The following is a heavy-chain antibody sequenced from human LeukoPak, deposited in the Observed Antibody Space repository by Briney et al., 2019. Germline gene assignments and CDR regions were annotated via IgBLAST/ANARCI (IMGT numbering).Heavy chain of an antibody. J-gene: IGHJ4*02. CDR3: ARDHHYYDSSGYFDY. V-gene: IGHV6-1*01. CDR2: TYYRSKWYN. CDR1: GDSVSSNSSA. Sequence: SQTLSLTCAISGDSVSSNSSAWNWIRQSPSRGLEWLGRTYYRSKWYNEYAVSVKSRITINPDTSKNQFSLQLNSVTPEDTAVYYCARDHHYYDSSGYFDYWGQGTLVTVSS. D-gene: IGHD3-22*01.